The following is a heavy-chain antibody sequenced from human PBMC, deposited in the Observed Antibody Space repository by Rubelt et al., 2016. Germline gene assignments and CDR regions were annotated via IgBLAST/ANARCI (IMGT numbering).Heavy chain of an antibody. CDR3: ARRIAVAGGWFDP. J-gene: IGHJ5*02. CDR2: IHYSGRT. V-gene: IGHV4-39*07. Sequence: QLQLHESGPGLVKPSETLSLTCTVSGGSISSITYKWAWVRQPPETGLEWIASIHYSGRTDYNPSLKSRVNISLDTSKNQVSLKLTSVTAADTAVYYCARRIAVAGGWFDPWGQGTLVTVSS. D-gene: IGHD6-19*01. CDR1: GGSISSITYK.